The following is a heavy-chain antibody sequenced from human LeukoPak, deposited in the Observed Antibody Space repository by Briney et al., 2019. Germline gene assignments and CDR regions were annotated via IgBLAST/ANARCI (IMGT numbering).Heavy chain of an antibody. V-gene: IGHV3-21*01. CDR1: GFTFSSYS. CDR2: ISSSSSYI. Sequence: GGSLRLSCAASGFTFSSYSMNWVRQAPGKGLGWVSSISSSSSYIYYADSVKGRFTISRDNAKNSLYLQMNSLRAEDTAVYYCARDNSMYYDFWSGYYPGFGMDVWGQGTTVTVSS. CDR3: ARDNSMYYDFWSGYYPGFGMDV. D-gene: IGHD3-3*01. J-gene: IGHJ6*02.